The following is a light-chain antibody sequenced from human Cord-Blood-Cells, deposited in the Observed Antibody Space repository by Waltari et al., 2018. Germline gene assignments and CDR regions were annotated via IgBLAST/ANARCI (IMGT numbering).Light chain of an antibody. CDR1: SSDVGGCNY. V-gene: IGLV2-11*01. J-gene: IGLJ2*01. CDR3: CSYAGSYTLV. Sequence: QSALTQPRSVSGSPGQSVTIPCTGTSSDVGGCNYVSWYQQHPGKAPKLMIYDVRKRPSGVPDRFSGSKSGNTASLTISGLQAEDEADYYCCSYAGSYTLVFGGGTKLTVL. CDR2: DVR.